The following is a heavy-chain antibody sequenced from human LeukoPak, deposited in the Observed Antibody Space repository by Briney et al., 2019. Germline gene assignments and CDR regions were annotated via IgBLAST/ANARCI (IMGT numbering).Heavy chain of an antibody. D-gene: IGHD2-2*01. CDR2: IYSTGTT. CDR3: ARHNPPPTGFCSGTSCFMSGSQYFYMDV. CDR1: GGSISGYL. Sequence: SETLSLTCTVSGGSISGYLWSWIRQPPGKGPEWIGYIYSTGTTNYIPSLSSRVTISVDTSKNQLSLNLRFVTATDTAVYHCARHNPPPTGFCSGTSCFMSGSQYFYMDVWGKETSVTVS. V-gene: IGHV4-4*09. J-gene: IGHJ6*03.